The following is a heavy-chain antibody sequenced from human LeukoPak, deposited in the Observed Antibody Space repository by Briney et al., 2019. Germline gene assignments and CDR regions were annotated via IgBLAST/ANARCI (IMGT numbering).Heavy chain of an antibody. Sequence: GGSLRLSCAASGFTFDDYAMHWVRQAPGKGLEWVSGISWNSGSIGYADSVEGRFTISRDNAKNSLYLQMNSLRAEDTALYYCAKSSGSSGYYFHYYYYYGMDVWGQGTTVTVSS. D-gene: IGHD3-22*01. J-gene: IGHJ6*02. V-gene: IGHV3-9*01. CDR3: AKSSGSSGYYFHYYYYYGMDV. CDR1: GFTFDDYA. CDR2: ISWNSGSI.